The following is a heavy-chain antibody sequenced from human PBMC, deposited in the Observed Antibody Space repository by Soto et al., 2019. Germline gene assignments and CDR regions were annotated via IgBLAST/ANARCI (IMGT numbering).Heavy chain of an antibody. CDR3: ARGLLLWFGELSRRGGYYYYMDV. D-gene: IGHD3-10*01. Sequence: QVQLQQWGAGLLKPSETLSLTCAVYGGSFSGYYWSWIRQTPGKGLECIGEINDSGSTNNNPSHKSRVTLVVDSPKNQFSLQLSSVTAADTAVYYCARGLLLWFGELSRRGGYYYYMDVWGKGTTVTVSS. V-gene: IGHV4-34*01. CDR1: GGSFSGYY. J-gene: IGHJ6*03. CDR2: INDSGST.